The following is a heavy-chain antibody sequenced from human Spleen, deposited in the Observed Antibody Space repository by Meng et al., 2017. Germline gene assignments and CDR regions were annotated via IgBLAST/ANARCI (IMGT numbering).Heavy chain of an antibody. CDR2: ISPSGGST. D-gene: IGHD3-10*01. CDR3: AKYSYGLGDYLDY. CDR1: GFTFDDYA. Sequence: GESLKISCAASGFTFDDYAMHWVRLAPGKGLEWVSTISPSGGSTYYADSVRGRFAISRHNSKNTLYLQMNSLRAEDTALYYCAKYSYGLGDYLDYWGQGALVTVSS. V-gene: IGHV3-23*01. J-gene: IGHJ4*02.